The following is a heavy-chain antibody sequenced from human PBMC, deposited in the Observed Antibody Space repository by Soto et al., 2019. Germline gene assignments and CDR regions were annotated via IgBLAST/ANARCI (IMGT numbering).Heavy chain of an antibody. Sequence: GGSLRLSCAASGFTFSSYAMSWVRQAPGKGLEWVSAISGSGGSTYYADSVKGRFTISRDNSKNTLYLQMNSLRAEDTAVYYCAKAFYTYYYDSSGHNWFDPWGQGTLVTVSS. CDR1: GFTFSSYA. D-gene: IGHD3-22*01. CDR3: AKAFYTYYYDSSGHNWFDP. J-gene: IGHJ5*02. V-gene: IGHV3-23*01. CDR2: ISGSGGST.